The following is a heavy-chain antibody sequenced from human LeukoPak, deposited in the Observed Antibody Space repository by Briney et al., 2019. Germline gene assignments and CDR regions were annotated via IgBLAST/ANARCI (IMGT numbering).Heavy chain of an antibody. D-gene: IGHD4-17*01. CDR2: ICGDGDKT. V-gene: IGHV3-43*02. CDR3: ATNRSDYGDYGFDY. J-gene: IGHJ4*02. Sequence: GGSLRLSCAASGSTFDNYAMHWVRQAPGKGLEWVSLICGDGDKTYYADSVKGRFTISRDNSKNSLYLQMNSLRTEDTAVYYCATNRSDYGDYGFDYWGQGTLVTVSS. CDR1: GSTFDNYA.